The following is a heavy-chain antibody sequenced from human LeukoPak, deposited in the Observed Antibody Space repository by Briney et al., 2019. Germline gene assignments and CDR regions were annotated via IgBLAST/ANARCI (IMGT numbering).Heavy chain of an antibody. V-gene: IGHV6-1*01. CDR2: TYYRSKWYN. CDR3: ARDSPITMVRGAHSTRYYYYGMDV. Sequence: SQTLSLTCAISGDSVSSNSAAWNWIRQSPSRGLEWLGRTYYRSKWYNDYALSVKSRITINPDTSKNQFSLQLNSVTPEDTAVYYCARDSPITMVRGAHSTRYYYYGMDVWGQGTTVTVSS. CDR1: GDSVSSNSAA. J-gene: IGHJ6*02. D-gene: IGHD3-10*01.